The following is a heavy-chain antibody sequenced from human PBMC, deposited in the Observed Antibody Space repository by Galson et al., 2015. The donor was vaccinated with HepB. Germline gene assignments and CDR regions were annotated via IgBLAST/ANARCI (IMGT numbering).Heavy chain of an antibody. Sequence: GKGLEWIGYVHYSGGTQYNPAFESRVTMSVDTSKNQFSLRLSSVTATDTAVYYCARDQGWFDPWGQGTLVTVSP. V-gene: IGHV4-59*01. CDR2: VHYSGGT. J-gene: IGHJ5*02. CDR3: ARDQGWFDP.